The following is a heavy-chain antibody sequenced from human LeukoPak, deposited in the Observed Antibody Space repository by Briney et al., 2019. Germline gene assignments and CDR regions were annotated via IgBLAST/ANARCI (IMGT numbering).Heavy chain of an antibody. CDR3: ARVRPKGDILTGYYTPLGAAFDI. D-gene: IGHD3-9*01. CDR2: IYYSGST. V-gene: IGHV4-31*03. Sequence: SETLSLTCTVSGGSISSGGYYWSWIRQHPGKGLEWIGYIYYSGSTYYNPSLKSRVTISVDTSKNQFSLKLSSVTAADTAVYYCARVRPKGDILTGYYTPLGAAFDIWGQGTMVTVSS. CDR1: GGSISSGGYY. J-gene: IGHJ3*02.